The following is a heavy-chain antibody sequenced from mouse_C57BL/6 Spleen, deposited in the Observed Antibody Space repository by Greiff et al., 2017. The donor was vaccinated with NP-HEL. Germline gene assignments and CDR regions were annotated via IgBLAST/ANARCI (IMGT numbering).Heavy chain of an antibody. Sequence: DVKLQESGAELVKPGASVKLSCTASGFNIKDYYMHWVKQRTEQGLEWIGRIDPEDGETKYAPKFQGKATITADTSSNTAYLQLSSLTSEDTAANYCARTYGYDDDYVDYWGQGTTLTVSS. CDR1: GFNIKDYY. CDR2: IDPEDGET. J-gene: IGHJ2*01. CDR3: ARTYGYDDDYVDY. D-gene: IGHD2-2*01. V-gene: IGHV14-2*01.